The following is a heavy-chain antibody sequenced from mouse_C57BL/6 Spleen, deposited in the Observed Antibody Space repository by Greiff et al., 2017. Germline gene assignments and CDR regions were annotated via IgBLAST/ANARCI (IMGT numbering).Heavy chain of an antibody. CDR2: IYPGDGDT. Sequence: QVQLQQSGPELVKPGASVKISCKASGYAFSSSWMNWVKQRPGKGLEWIGRIYPGDGDTNYNGKFKGKATLTADKSSSTAYMQLSSLTSEDSAVYCCARMYYGSPYFDYWGQVTTLTVSS. CDR3: ARMYYGSPYFDY. V-gene: IGHV1-82*01. J-gene: IGHJ2*01. CDR1: GYAFSSSW. D-gene: IGHD1-1*01.